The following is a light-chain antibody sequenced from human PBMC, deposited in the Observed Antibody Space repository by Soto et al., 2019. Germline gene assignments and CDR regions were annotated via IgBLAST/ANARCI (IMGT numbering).Light chain of an antibody. J-gene: IGKJ4*01. CDR2: DAS. CDR1: QSVGSY. CDR3: QQRSDWPST. Sequence: EIVLTQSPATLSLSPGDRATLSCRASQSVGSYLGWYQQSPGQAPRLLIYDASNRATGIPARFSGSGSGTYFTLTISSLEPEDFAVYYGQQRSDWPSTFGGGTKVEIK. V-gene: IGKV3-11*01.